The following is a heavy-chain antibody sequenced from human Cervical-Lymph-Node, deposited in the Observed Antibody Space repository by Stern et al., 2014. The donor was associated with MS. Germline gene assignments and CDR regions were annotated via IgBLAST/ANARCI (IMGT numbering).Heavy chain of an antibody. V-gene: IGHV3-9*01. D-gene: IGHD5-24*01. CDR1: GLTFDDQA. CDR2: ITWNNGRL. CDR3: AAGIHGFHYDMAV. J-gene: IGHJ6*02. Sequence: EVQLVDSWGGLVQPGRSLRLSCEASGLTFDDQAMFWVRQVPGKGLECVSGITWNNGRLGYAESVKGRFTISRDNAKNSLYLDMNSLRAEDTAFYYCAAGIHGFHYDMAVWGPGTTVTVSS.